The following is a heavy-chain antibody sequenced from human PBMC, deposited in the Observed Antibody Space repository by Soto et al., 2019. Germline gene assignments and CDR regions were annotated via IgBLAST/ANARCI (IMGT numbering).Heavy chain of an antibody. CDR1: GFSLSATGAG. Sequence: QNTLKESGPTLVSPTQPLRLTFTFSGFSLSATGAGVAWIRQPPGKALAWLALIYWDDDTFYSQSLKTRLTITKDTSKNQVVLTMTNLDPADTATYYFAHCAPQGSFDSWGQGTLVTVSP. V-gene: IGHV2-5*02. CDR3: AHCAPQGSFDS. CDR2: IYWDDDT. J-gene: IGHJ4*02.